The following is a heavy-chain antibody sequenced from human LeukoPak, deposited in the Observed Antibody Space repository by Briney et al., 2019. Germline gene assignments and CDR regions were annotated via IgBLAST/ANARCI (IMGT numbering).Heavy chain of an antibody. J-gene: IGHJ4*02. CDR3: ARGSVADSFDY. Sequence: GGSLRLSCAASGFTFSSHWIHWVRQAPGEGLVWVSRINNDGSGTRYADSVKGRFTISRDNAKNTLHLQMNGLRAEDTAVYYCARGSVADSFDYWGQGTLVTVSS. CDR2: INNDGSGT. V-gene: IGHV3-74*01. CDR1: GFTFSSHW. D-gene: IGHD6-19*01.